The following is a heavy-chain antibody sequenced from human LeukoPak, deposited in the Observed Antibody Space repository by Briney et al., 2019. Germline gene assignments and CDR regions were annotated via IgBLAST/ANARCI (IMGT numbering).Heavy chain of an antibody. CDR1: GYSFTSYV. J-gene: IGHJ4*02. CDR3: ARMPSVRGVIILFDY. V-gene: IGHV1-18*01. D-gene: IGHD3-10*01. Sequence: ASVKVSCKASGYSFTSYVISWVRQAPGQGLEWMGWISTYNGNTNYAQKLQGRVIMTTDTSTSTTYMELRSLRSDDTAVYYCARMPSVRGVIILFDYWGQGTLVTVSS. CDR2: ISTYNGNT.